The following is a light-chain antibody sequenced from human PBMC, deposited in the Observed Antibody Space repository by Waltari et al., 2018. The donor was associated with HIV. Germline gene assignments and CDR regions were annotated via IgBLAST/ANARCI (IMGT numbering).Light chain of an antibody. V-gene: IGLV1-40*01. CDR2: GNN. CDR3: QSYDSSLSGSV. CDR1: SSTIGALARFD. J-gene: IGLJ3*02. Sequence: QSVLTQPPSVSGAPGQRVTISCTGSSSTIGALARFDVHWYQPLPGTAPKLLIYGNNNRPSGVPDRFSGSRSGTSASLAITGLQAEDEAHYYCQSYDSSLSGSVFGGGTKLTVL.